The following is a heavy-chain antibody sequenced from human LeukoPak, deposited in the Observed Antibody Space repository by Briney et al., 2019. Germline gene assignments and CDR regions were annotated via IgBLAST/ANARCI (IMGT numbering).Heavy chain of an antibody. V-gene: IGHV3-7*03. CDR2: IKQDGSEK. D-gene: IGHD2-2*02. CDR3: ARGGSCSSTSCYKSFDY. J-gene: IGHJ4*02. CDR1: GFTFSSYW. Sequence: AGGSLRLSCAASGFTFSSYWMSWVRQAPGKGLEWVANIKQDGSEKYYVDSVKGRFAISRDNAKNSLYLQMNSLRAEDTAVYYCARGGSCSSTSCYKSFDYWGQGILVTVSS.